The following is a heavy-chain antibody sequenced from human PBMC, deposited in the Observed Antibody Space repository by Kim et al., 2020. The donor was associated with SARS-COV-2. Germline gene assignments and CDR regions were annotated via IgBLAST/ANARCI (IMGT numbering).Heavy chain of an antibody. CDR2: NYNGGST. CDR1: GGSISSYY. J-gene: IGHJ4*02. D-gene: IGHD2-15*01. Sequence: SETLSLTCTVSGGSISSYYWSWIRQPPGKGLEWIAYNYNGGSTHYNPSLKSRVTMSVDTSKNEFSLKMNSVTAADMAVYYCSAEVPGGFRFDYWGQGILVTVST. V-gene: IGHV4-59*13. CDR3: SAEVPGGFRFDY.